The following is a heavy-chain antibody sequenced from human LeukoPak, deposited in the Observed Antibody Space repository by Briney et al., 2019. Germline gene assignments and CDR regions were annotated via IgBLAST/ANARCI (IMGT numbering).Heavy chain of an antibody. CDR3: AKAMTTVTTLVDWFDP. V-gene: IGHV3-23*01. CDR2: ISGSGGST. J-gene: IGHJ5*02. CDR1: GFTFSSYA. Sequence: AGGSLRLSCAASGFTFSSYAMSWVRQAPGKGLEWVSAISGSGGSTYYADSVKGRFTISRDNSKNTLYLQMNSLRAEGTAVYYCAKAMTTVTTLVDWFDPWGQGTLVTVSS. D-gene: IGHD4-11*01.